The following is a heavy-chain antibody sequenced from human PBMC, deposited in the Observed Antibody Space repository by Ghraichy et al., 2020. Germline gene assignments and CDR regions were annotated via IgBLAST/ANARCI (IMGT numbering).Heavy chain of an antibody. CDR1: GGSFSGYY. V-gene: IGHV4-34*01. J-gene: IGHJ4*02. Sequence: SQTLSLTCAVYGGSFSGYYWSWIRQPPGKGLEWIGEINHSGSTNYNPSLKSRVTISVDTSKNQFSLKLSSVTAADTAVYYCARDGTGDSSSLRPRKIDYWGQGTLVTVSS. CDR2: INHSGST. D-gene: IGHD6-6*01. CDR3: ARDGTGDSSSLRPRKIDY.